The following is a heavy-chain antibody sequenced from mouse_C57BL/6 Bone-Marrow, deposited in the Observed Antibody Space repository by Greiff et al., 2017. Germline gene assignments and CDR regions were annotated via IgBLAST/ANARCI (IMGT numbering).Heavy chain of an antibody. D-gene: IGHD2-4*01. CDR3: ARGRDYDGGDYFDY. J-gene: IGHJ2*01. V-gene: IGHV1-80*01. CDR1: GYAFSSYW. Sequence: QVQLQQSGAELVKPGASVKISCKASGYAFSSYWMNWVKQRPGKGLEWIGQIYPGDGDTNYNGKFKGKATLTADKSSSTAYMQLSSLTSEDSAVYFCARGRDYDGGDYFDYWGQGTTLTVSS. CDR2: IYPGDGDT.